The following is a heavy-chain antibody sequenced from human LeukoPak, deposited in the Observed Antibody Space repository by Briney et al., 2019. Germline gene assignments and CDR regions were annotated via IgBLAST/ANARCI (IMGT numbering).Heavy chain of an antibody. CDR2: ISRSSSDI. V-gene: IGHV3-21*01. J-gene: IGHJ4*02. CDR3: ARDLPAAVD. Sequence: GGSLRLSCAASGFSFSSYSMSWDRQAPGKGLEWVSFISRSSSDIYHADSVKGRFTISRDNAKNSLYLQMNSLRAEDTAVYYCARDLPAAVDWGQGTLVTVSS. CDR1: GFSFSSYS. D-gene: IGHD2-2*01.